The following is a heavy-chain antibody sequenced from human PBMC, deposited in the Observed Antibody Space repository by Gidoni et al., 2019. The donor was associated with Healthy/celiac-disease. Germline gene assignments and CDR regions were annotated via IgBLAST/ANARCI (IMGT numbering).Heavy chain of an antibody. CDR1: GGSLSSGGYY. Sequence: QVQLQESGPGLVKPSQTLSLTCTVSGGSLSSGGYYWSWIRQHPGKGLEWIGYIYYSGSTYYNPSLKSRVTISVDTSKNQFSLKLSSVTAADTAVYYCAREICSGGSCYSDDYYYGMDVWGQGTTVTVSS. CDR2: IYYSGST. V-gene: IGHV4-31*03. J-gene: IGHJ6*02. D-gene: IGHD2-15*01. CDR3: AREICSGGSCYSDDYYYGMDV.